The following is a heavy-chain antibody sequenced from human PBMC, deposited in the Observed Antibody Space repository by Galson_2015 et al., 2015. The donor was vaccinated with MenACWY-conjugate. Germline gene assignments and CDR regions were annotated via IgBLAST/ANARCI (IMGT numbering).Heavy chain of an antibody. CDR1: GYTFTSYA. V-gene: IGHV1-3*01. J-gene: IGHJ5*02. CDR3: ARDRSWWRLCWFDP. Sequence: SMKVSGEASGYTFTSYAMHWVRRAPGERLEWTRWINAGGGNTKHSQKFKAIITITRDKSASTAYMEMRSLRSEDTAVDYCARDRSWWRLCWFDPWGQGTMVTVSS. CDR2: INAGGGNT. D-gene: IGHD6-13*01.